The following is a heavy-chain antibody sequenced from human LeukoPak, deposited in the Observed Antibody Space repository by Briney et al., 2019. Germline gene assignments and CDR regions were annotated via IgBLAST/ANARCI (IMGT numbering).Heavy chain of an antibody. CDR1: GFTFSTYW. CDR2: INSGGDDT. V-gene: IGHV3-74*01. D-gene: IGHD6-19*01. Sequence: GGSLRLSCAASGFTFSTYWMHWVRQAPGKGLVWVSLINSGGDDTRYADSVKGRFTISGDNAKNTLYLQMNSLRAEDTAVYYCARRIGYSSGHSAVYYFDYWGQGTLVTVSS. J-gene: IGHJ4*02. CDR3: ARRIGYSSGHSAVYYFDY.